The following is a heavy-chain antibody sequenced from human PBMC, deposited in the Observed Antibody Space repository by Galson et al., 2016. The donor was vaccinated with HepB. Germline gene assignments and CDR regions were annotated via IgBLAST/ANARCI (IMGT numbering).Heavy chain of an antibody. CDR3: ARGRPGYDRSGYYYVTHEF. CDR1: GFTFSDHY. Sequence: SLRLSCAVSGFTFSDHYMDWVRQAPGKGLEWVGRSRNKRKGYTKDYVASVKGRFSISRDDSRKSVCLHMSSLRIEDTAVYYCARGRPGYDRSGYYYVTHEFWGHGTLVTVSS. V-gene: IGHV3-72*01. J-gene: IGHJ4*01. CDR2: SRNKRKGYTK. D-gene: IGHD3-22*01.